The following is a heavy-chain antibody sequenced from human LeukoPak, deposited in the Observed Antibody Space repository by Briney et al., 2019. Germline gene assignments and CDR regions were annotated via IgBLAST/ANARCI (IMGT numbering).Heavy chain of an antibody. V-gene: IGHV4-59*01. CDR1: GDSINSFY. J-gene: IGHJ5*02. CDR3: ARGLNWLDP. CDR2: IYYRLST. Sequence: SETLSLTCSVSGDSINSFYWSWIRQPPGKGLEWIGSIYYRLSTNYNPSLKSRLTISLDTSKSQLSLKLSSVTAADTAVYYCARGLNWLDPWGQGILVTVPS.